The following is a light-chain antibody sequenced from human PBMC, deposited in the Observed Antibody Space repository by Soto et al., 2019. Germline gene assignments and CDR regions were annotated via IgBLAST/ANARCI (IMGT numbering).Light chain of an antibody. CDR3: QQYDNLPKT. Sequence: DIQMTQSPSSLSASVGDRVTITCQASQDISDYLKWYQQKPGKAPKLLIYDASNLEIGVPSRFSGSGSGTDFTFTISSLLPEDIATYYCQQYDNLPKTFGQGTKVEIK. CDR1: QDISDY. CDR2: DAS. J-gene: IGKJ1*01. V-gene: IGKV1-33*01.